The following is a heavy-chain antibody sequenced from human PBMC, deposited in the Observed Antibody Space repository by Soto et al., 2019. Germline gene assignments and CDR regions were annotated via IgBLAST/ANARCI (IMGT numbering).Heavy chain of an antibody. V-gene: IGHV5-51*01. D-gene: IGHD2-15*01. CDR1: GYSFTSHW. CDR3: ARLRADCSGDSCYSYYFDY. J-gene: IGHJ4*02. CDR2: IYPGDSDA. Sequence: PGESLKISCKGSGYSFTSHWIGWVRQMPGKGLNWMGIIYPGDSDARYSPSFQGQVTISADKSIHTAYLQWSSLKASDTAMYDCARLRADCSGDSCYSYYFDYWGQGTLVTVSS.